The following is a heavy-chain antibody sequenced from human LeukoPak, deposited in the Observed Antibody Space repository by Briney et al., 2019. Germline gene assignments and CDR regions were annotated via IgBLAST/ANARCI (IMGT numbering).Heavy chain of an antibody. CDR3: ARGGVLEAAAGTENFDY. CDR2: IIPIFGTA. CDR1: GGTFTSYA. J-gene: IGHJ4*02. Sequence: GASVKVSCKASGGTFTSYAISWVRQAPGQGLEWMGGIIPIFGTANYAQKFQGRVTITADESTSTAYMELSSLRSEDTAVYYCARGGVLEAAAGTENFDYWGQGTLVTVSS. D-gene: IGHD6-13*01. V-gene: IGHV1-69*13.